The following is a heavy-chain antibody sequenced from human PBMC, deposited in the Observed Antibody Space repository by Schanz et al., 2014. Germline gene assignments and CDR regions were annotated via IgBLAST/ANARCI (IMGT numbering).Heavy chain of an antibody. CDR1: GFTFSASA. V-gene: IGHV3-11*01. CDR2: ISDSGDST. CDR3: ARDQSPYTNSSDVRYFDY. J-gene: IGHJ4*02. D-gene: IGHD6-6*01. Sequence: VQLVESGGGMVQPGGSLKLSCAASGFTFSASAMHWVRQAPGKGLEWVSDISDSGDSTHYADSVKGRFTISRDNAKNSLFLQMNSLRAEDTAVYYCARDQSPYTNSSDVRYFDYWGQGSLVTVSS.